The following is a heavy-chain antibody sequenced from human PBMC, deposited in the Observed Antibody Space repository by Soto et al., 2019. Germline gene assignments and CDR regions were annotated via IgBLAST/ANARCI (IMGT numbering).Heavy chain of an antibody. CDR1: GGSISSGGYY. Sequence: KTSETLSLTCTVSGGSISSGGYYWSWIRQHPGKGLEWIGYIYYSGSTYYNPSLKSRVTISVDTSKNQFSLKLSSVTAADTAVYYCARAKKGIAAAENWFDTWGQGTLVTVSS. J-gene: IGHJ5*02. V-gene: IGHV4-31*03. CDR2: IYYSGST. CDR3: ARAKKGIAAAENWFDT. D-gene: IGHD6-13*01.